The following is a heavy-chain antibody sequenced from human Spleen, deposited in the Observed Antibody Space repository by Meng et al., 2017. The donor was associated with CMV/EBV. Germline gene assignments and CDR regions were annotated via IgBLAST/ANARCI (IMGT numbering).Heavy chain of an antibody. D-gene: IGHD1-26*01. J-gene: IGHJ4*02. Sequence: GGSLRLSCAASGFTFSSYSMNWVRQAPGKGLEWVSTISSSSSYIYYADSVKGRFTISRDNAKNSLYLQMNSLRAEDTAVYYCARDRVGATEHWGQGTLVTSPQ. CDR3: ARDRVGATEH. CDR2: ISSSSSYI. V-gene: IGHV3-21*01. CDR1: GFTFSSYS.